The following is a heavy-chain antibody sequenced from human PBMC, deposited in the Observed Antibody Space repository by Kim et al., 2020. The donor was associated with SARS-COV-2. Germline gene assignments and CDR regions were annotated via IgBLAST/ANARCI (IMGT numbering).Heavy chain of an antibody. CDR3: AKGGIIAARVEIDY. CDR1: GFTFSSYG. J-gene: IGHJ4*02. D-gene: IGHD6-6*01. CDR2: ISYDGSNK. Sequence: GGSLRLSFAASGFTFSSYGMHWVRQAPGKGLEWVAVISYDGSNKYYADSVKGRFTISRDNSKNTLYLQMNSLRAEDTAVYYCAKGGIIAARVEIDYWGQGTLVTVSS. V-gene: IGHV3-30*18.